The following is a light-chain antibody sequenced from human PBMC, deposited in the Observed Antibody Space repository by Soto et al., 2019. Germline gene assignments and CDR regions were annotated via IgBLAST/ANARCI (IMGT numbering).Light chain of an antibody. CDR3: QQNLGVHT. CDR2: DAS. Sequence: EILLTLSPVTLSLSPGARATLSCRASQNVRGYLAWYQQTPAEASRLLIYDASNRATGIPARFSGSGSGTDFTLTISSLEPEDSAVYFCQQNLGVHTFGKGTKGDIK. J-gene: IGKJ1*01. CDR1: QNVRGY. V-gene: IGKV3-11*01.